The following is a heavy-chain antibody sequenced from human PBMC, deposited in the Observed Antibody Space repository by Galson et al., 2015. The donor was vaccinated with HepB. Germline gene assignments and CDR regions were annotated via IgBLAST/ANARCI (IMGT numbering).Heavy chain of an antibody. CDR3: ARDLNGGYSSSWLLYYYYGMDV. D-gene: IGHD6-13*01. V-gene: IGHV3-30-3*01. J-gene: IGHJ6*02. CDR1: GFTFSSYA. CDR2: ISYDGSNK. Sequence: SLRLSCAASGFTFSSYAMHWVRQAPGKGLEWVAVISYDGSNKYYADSVKGRFTISRDNSKNTLYLQMNSLRAEDTAVYYCARDLNGGYSSSWLLYYYYGMDVWGQGTTVTVSS.